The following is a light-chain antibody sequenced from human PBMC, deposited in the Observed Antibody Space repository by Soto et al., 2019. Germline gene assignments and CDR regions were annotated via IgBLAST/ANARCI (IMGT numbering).Light chain of an antibody. Sequence: DIQMTQSPSSLSASVGDRVTITCRASQDIRNDLGWYQHKPGKAPKRLIYAASSLQTGVPSRFSGSGSGTEFTLTITRMQPEDFATYYCLQHNTYPRTFGQGTKVEIK. CDR1: QDIRND. V-gene: IGKV1-17*01. CDR2: AAS. J-gene: IGKJ1*01. CDR3: LQHNTYPRT.